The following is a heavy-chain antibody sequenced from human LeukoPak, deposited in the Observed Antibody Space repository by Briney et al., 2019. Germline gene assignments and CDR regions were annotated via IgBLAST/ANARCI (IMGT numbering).Heavy chain of an antibody. V-gene: IGHV3-23*01. CDR1: GITFSSYA. CDR2: ISASGGST. CDR3: APDWNLDY. D-gene: IGHD1-1*01. Sequence: GGSLRLSCAASGITFSSYAMSWVRQAPGKGLEWVSAISASGGSTYYADSVKGRFTISRDNSKNTLYLQMNSLRAEDTAIYYCAPDWNLDYWGQGSLVTVSS. J-gene: IGHJ4*02.